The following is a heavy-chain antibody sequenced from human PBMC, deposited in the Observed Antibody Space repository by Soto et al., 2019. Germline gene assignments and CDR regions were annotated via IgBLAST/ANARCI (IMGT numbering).Heavy chain of an antibody. V-gene: IGHV6-1*01. CDR1: GDSVSSNSAA. CDR3: AREPPYYDFWSGYQLYYYYGMDV. Sequence: SQTLSLTCAISGDSVSSNSAAWNWIRQSPSRGLEWPGRTYYRSKWYNDYAVSVKSRITINPDTSKNQFSLQLNSVTPEDTAVYYCAREPPYYDFWSGYQLYYYYGMDVWGQGTTVTVSS. D-gene: IGHD3-3*01. J-gene: IGHJ6*02. CDR2: TYYRSKWYN.